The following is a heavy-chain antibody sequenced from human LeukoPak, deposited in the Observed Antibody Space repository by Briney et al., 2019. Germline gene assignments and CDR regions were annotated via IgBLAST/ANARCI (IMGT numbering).Heavy chain of an antibody. Sequence: GGSLRLSCAASGFTFSTHAMSWVRQAPGKGLEWVSGISDSGYGTYYAESVKGRFTISRDNSKNAVFLQMNSLRADDTAKYYCAKHKAPGRWHTPSDFWGQGTLVTVSS. J-gene: IGHJ4*02. CDR1: GFTFSTHA. V-gene: IGHV3-23*01. D-gene: IGHD5-24*01. CDR3: AKHKAPGRWHTPSDF. CDR2: ISDSGYGT.